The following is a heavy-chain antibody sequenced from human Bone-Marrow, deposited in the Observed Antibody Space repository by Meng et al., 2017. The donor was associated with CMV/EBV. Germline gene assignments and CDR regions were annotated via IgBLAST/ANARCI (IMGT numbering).Heavy chain of an antibody. CDR3: ARDAYSSSSFDY. D-gene: IGHD6-6*01. J-gene: IGHJ4*02. CDR2: IKQDGSEK. CDR1: RFTFSSYW. Sequence: SPRPSCTASRFTFSSYWMSWLSQAPGNGREWVANIKQDGSEKYYVDSVKVRFTISRDNAKNSLYLQMNSLRARDTAVSYCARDAYSSSSFDYWGQGTLVTVSS. V-gene: IGHV3-7*01.